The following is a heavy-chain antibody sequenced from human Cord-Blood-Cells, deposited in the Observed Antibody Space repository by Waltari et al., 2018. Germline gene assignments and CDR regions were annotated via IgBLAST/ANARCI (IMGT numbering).Heavy chain of an antibody. CDR1: GFTFSSYS. D-gene: IGHD1-26*01. CDR3: ARDQRGSYYY. V-gene: IGHV3-48*02. Sequence: EVQLVESGGGLVQPGGSLRLSCAASGFTFSSYSMNWVRQAPGKWLEGVSYISSSSSTIYYADSVKGRFTISRDNAKNSLYPQMNSLRDEDTAVYYCARDQRGSYYYWGHGTLVTVSS. J-gene: IGHJ4*01. CDR2: ISSSSSTI.